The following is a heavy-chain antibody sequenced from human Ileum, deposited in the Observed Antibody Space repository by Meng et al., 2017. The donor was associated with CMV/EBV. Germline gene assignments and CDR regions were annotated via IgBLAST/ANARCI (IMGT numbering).Heavy chain of an antibody. V-gene: IGHV1-46*01. CDR1: GYSFSAFY. Sequence: VRVMQCCAEVKKPGASVKISCETSGYSFSAFYVHWVRQAPGKGLEWMGIINRGGGDTNSAQKFQGRITMTRDTSTSKVYMEMRGLTFEDTAVYYCGWSASASRYGSSFDFWGQGALVTVSS. J-gene: IGHJ4*02. CDR2: INRGGGDT. CDR3: GWSASASRYGSSFDF. D-gene: IGHD6-13*01.